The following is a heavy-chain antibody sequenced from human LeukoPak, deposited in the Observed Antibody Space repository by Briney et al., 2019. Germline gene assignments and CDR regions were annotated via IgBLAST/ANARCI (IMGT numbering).Heavy chain of an antibody. Sequence: PGGSLRLSCAASGFTFSSYEMNWVRPAPGKGREWVSYITTSGSTIYYADSVKGRFTISRDNAKNSLYLQMKSLRAEDTAVYYCARGYGDYAPRFFEYWGQGTLVTVSS. V-gene: IGHV3-48*03. D-gene: IGHD4-17*01. CDR3: ARGYGDYAPRFFEY. J-gene: IGHJ4*02. CDR2: ITTSGSTI. CDR1: GFTFSSYE.